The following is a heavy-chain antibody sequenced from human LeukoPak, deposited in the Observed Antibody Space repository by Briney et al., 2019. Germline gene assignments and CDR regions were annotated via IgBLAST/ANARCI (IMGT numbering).Heavy chain of an antibody. J-gene: IGHJ4*02. CDR3: ARDSYGSSGYYYVSDY. CDR1: GFTFSVYG. CDR2: VWNDGSNK. V-gene: IGHV3-33*01. D-gene: IGHD3-22*01. Sequence: PGRSLRLSCAASGFTFSVYGMHWVRQAPGKGLEWVGVVWNDGSNKYYADSVKGRFTISRDNAKNSLYLQMNSLRDEDTAVYYCARDSYGSSGYYYVSDYWGQGTLVTVSS.